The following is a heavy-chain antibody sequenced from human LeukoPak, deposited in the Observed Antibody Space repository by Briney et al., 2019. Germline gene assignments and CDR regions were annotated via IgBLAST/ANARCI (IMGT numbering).Heavy chain of an antibody. Sequence: SETLSLTCTVSGGSISNSNYYWGWIRQPPEKGLEWIGSIYSSGNTYYNPSLKSRVTMSVDTSKDQFSLNLNFVTAADTAVYYCARHASGSYNNFQHWSRGTLVTVSS. J-gene: IGHJ1*01. D-gene: IGHD1-26*01. V-gene: IGHV4-39*01. CDR1: GGSISNSNYY. CDR2: IYSSGNT. CDR3: ARHASGSYNNFQH.